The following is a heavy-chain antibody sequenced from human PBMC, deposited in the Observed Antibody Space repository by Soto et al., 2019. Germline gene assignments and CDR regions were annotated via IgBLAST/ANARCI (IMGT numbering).Heavy chain of an antibody. D-gene: IGHD5-18*01. CDR3: ARVEQLWLPHNNDY. CDR1: GGSIISCGYS. Sequence: PSETLSLTCAVSGGSIISCGYSWSWIRQPPGKGLEWIGYIYHSGSTYYNPSLKSRVTISVDRSKNQFSLKLSSVTAADTAVYYCARVEQLWLPHNNDYWGQGTLVTVSS. V-gene: IGHV4-30-2*01. CDR2: IYHSGST. J-gene: IGHJ4*02.